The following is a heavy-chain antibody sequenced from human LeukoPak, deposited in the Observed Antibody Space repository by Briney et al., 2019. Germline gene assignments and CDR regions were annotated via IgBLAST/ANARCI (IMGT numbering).Heavy chain of an antibody. J-gene: IGHJ6*02. CDR1: GYTFRSFG. V-gene: IGHV1-18*01. CDR3: ARDRYYGLGTHPEGGSLDV. CDR2: INVRNSNT. D-gene: IGHD3-10*01. Sequence: ASVKVSCKASGYTFRSFGISWVRQAPGQGLEWMGWINVRNSNTKYVDRLQGRVTMTTDTSTNTAYMNLKSLRAGDTAVYFCARDRYYGLGTHPEGGSLDVWGQGTTVIVSS.